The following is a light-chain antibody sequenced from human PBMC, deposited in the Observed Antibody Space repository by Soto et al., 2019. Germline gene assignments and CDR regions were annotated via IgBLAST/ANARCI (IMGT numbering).Light chain of an antibody. CDR3: QQHDKWPFT. V-gene: IGKV3-15*01. CDR1: QSVSSN. CDR2: GAS. J-gene: IGKJ2*01. Sequence: EIVMTQSPATLSVSPGERATLSCRASQSVSSNLAWYQQKPGQAPRLLIYGASTRATGIPARLSGSGSGTEFTLTSSSLPSEDFAVYYCQQHDKWPFTFGQGTKLDIK.